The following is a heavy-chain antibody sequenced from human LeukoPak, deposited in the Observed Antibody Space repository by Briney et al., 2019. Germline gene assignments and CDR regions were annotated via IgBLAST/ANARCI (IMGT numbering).Heavy chain of an antibody. J-gene: IGHJ4*02. Sequence: GGSLRLSCAASGFTFSSYSMNWVRQAPGKGLEWVSSISSSSSYIYYADSVKGRFTISRDNAKNSLYLQMNSLRAEDTAVYYCASWRRYYYDSSGYLVYWGQGTLVTVSS. CDR2: ISSSSSYI. CDR3: ASWRRYYYDSSGYLVY. CDR1: GFTFSSYS. D-gene: IGHD3-22*01. V-gene: IGHV3-21*01.